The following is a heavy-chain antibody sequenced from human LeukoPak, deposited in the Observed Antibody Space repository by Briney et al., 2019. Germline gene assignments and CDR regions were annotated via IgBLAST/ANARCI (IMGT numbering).Heavy chain of an antibody. D-gene: IGHD3-10*01. CDR2: ISSSGSTI. J-gene: IGHJ5*02. V-gene: IGHV3-48*03. Sequence: GGSLRLSCAASGFTFNSYSMHWVRQAPGKGLEWVSYISSSGSTIYYADSVKGRFTISRDNAKNSLYLQMNSLRAEDTAVYYCARNYGSGTFDPWGQGTLVTVSS. CDR3: ARNYGSGTFDP. CDR1: GFTFNSYS.